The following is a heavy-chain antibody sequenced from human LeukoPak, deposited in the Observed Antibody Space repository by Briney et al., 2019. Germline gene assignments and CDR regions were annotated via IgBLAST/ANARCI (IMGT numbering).Heavy chain of an antibody. J-gene: IGHJ4*02. V-gene: IGHV3-21*01. CDR1: GFTFSSYS. CDR3: AREVVTVTNPAGY. D-gene: IGHD4-17*01. CDR2: ISSSSSYI. Sequence: PGGSLRLSCAASGFTFSSYSMNWVRQAPGKGLEWVSSISSSSSYIYYADSVKGRFTISRDNAKNSLYLQMNSLRAEDTAVYYCAREVVTVTNPAGYWGQGTLVTVSS.